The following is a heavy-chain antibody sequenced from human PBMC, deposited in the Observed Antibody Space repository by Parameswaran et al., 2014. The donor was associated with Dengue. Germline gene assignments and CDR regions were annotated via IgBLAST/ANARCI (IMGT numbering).Heavy chain of an antibody. D-gene: IGHD3-9*01. CDR2: ISGSGRST. CDR3: AKQLGYFEKSKSPFDY. J-gene: IGHJ4*02. V-gene: IGHV3-23*01. Sequence: WIRQPPGKGLEWVSIISGSGRSTDYADSVKGRFTTSRDNSKNTLYLQMSSLRVEDTAIYYCAKQLGYFEKSKSPFDYWGQGTLVTVSS.